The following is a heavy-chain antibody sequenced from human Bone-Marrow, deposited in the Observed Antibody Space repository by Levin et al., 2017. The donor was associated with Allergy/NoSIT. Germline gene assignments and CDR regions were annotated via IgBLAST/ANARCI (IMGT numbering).Heavy chain of an antibody. J-gene: IGHJ6*03. V-gene: IGHV3-23*01. CDR3: AKVSSGGYEYYYYDYYMDV. CDR2: ISGSGGST. CDR1: GFTFSSYA. D-gene: IGHD3-22*01. Sequence: GGSLRLSCAASGFTFSSYAMSWVRQAPGKGLEWVSAISGSGGSTYYADSVKGRFTISRDNSKNTLYLQMNSLRAEDTAVYYCAKVSSGGYEYYYYDYYMDVWGKGTTVTVSS.